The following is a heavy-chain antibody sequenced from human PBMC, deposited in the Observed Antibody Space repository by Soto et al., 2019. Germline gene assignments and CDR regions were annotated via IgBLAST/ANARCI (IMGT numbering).Heavy chain of an antibody. V-gene: IGHV4-34*01. J-gene: IGHJ5*02. CDR3: ARAMYYYDSSGYYYDWFEP. Sequence: SETLSLTCAVYGGCFSGYYWSRIRQPPGKGLEWIGEIDHSGGTNYNPSLKSRVTISVDTSKNQFSLKLSSVTAADTAVYYCARAMYYYDSSGYYYDWFEPWGQGTLVTVSS. CDR2: IDHSGGT. D-gene: IGHD3-22*01. CDR1: GGCFSGYY.